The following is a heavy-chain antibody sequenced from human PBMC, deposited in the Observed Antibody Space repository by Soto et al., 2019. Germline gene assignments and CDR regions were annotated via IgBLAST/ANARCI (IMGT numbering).Heavy chain of an antibody. Sequence: EVQLVESGGGLVQPGGSLRLSCAASGFTASSNYMSWVRQAPGKGLEWVSVIYSGGSTYYADSVKGRFTISRDNSKNTLYLQMNSLRAEDTAVYYCARGLEYSSSSPGDYYYYYMDVWGKGTTVTVSS. CDR1: GFTASSNY. CDR3: ARGLEYSSSSPGDYYYYYMDV. J-gene: IGHJ6*03. V-gene: IGHV3-66*01. D-gene: IGHD6-6*01. CDR2: IYSGGST.